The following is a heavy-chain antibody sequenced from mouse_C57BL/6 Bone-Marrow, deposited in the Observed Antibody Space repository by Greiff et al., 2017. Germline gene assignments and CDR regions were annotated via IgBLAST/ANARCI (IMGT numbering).Heavy chain of an antibody. CDR3: ARERYGADY. J-gene: IGHJ2*01. V-gene: IGHV1-54*01. Sequence: VQLQQSGAELVRPGTSVKVSCKASGYAFTNYLIEWVKQRPGQGLEWIGVINPGSGGTNYNEKFKGKATLTADKSSSTAYMQLSSLTAEDSAVYCCARERYGADYWGQGTTLTVSS. CDR2: INPGSGGT. CDR1: GYAFTNYL. D-gene: IGHD2-10*02.